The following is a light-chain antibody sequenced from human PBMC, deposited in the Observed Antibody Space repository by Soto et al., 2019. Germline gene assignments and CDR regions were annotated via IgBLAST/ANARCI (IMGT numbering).Light chain of an antibody. CDR2: GAS. CDR1: QSVRSSY. Sequence: EVVLTPSPGTLSLSPGERSTLSCRASQSVRSSYLAWYQQKPGQAPRLLIYGASGRATGVPDRFSGSGSGTDFTLRISRLEPEEFAVYYCQQYDSSPLTVGGGTKVDIK. CDR3: QQYDSSPLT. V-gene: IGKV3-20*01. J-gene: IGKJ4*01.